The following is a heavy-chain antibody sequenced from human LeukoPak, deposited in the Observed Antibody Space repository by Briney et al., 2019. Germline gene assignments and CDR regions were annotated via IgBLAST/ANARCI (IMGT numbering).Heavy chain of an antibody. CDR1: GYTFTSHY. D-gene: IGHD4-23*01. V-gene: IGHV1-46*01. J-gene: IGHJ5*02. CDR2: STPTGDTT. Sequence: ASLKGSCKASGYTFTSHYMHWVRHAPGQGLEWMGVSTPTGDTTRYAQKCQGRVNMTRDMFTSTDHMELSSLRSEDTAVYYCARDNSVEDIAWWFDPWGQGTLVTVSP. CDR3: ARDNSVEDIAWWFDP.